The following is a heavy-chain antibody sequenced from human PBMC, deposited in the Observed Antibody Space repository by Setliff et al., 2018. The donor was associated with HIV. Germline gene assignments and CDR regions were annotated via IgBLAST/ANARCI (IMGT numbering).Heavy chain of an antibody. CDR2: IKEDGSET. J-gene: IGHJ4*02. V-gene: IGHV3-7*01. CDR3: ARDATRGGDFDF. CDR1: GFTFSNFW. D-gene: IGHD1-26*01. Sequence: PGGSLRLSCATSGFTFSNFWMTWVRQAPGKGLEWVANIKEDGSETFYVDSVKGRFTMSRDNAKSLVYLEMNSLKVEDTAVYYCARDATRGGDFDFWGQGTLVTVSS.